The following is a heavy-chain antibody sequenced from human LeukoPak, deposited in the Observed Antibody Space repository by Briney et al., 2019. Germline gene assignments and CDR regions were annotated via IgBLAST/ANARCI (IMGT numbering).Heavy chain of an antibody. V-gene: IGHV4-31*03. CDR1: GGSISSGDYY. CDR3: ARDPKYYYGSGSSLKGQLMGFDR. D-gene: IGHD3-10*01. Sequence: PSETLSLTCTVSGGSISSGDYYWSWLRQHPGKDLDWIVYIYYSGSTYYNPYLKSRVTISVETSKNQFSLKLSSVTAADTAVYYCARDPKYYYGSGSSLKGQLMGFDRWGQGTLVTVSS. CDR2: IYYSGST. J-gene: IGHJ5*02.